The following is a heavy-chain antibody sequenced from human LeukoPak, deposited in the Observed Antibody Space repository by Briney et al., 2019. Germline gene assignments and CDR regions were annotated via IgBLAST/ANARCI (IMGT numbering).Heavy chain of an antibody. CDR1: GFTVSSNY. CDR3: VRGSLASGVVVYYYYYLDV. CDR2: IYSGGST. J-gene: IGHJ6*03. V-gene: IGHV3-53*01. D-gene: IGHD3-3*01. Sequence: GGSLRLSCAASGFTVSSNYMSWVRQAPGKGLEWVSVIYSGGSTYYADSVKGRFTISRDNAKNSLYLQMNSLRAEDTAVYYCVRGSLASGVVVYYYYYLDVWGKGTTVTVSS.